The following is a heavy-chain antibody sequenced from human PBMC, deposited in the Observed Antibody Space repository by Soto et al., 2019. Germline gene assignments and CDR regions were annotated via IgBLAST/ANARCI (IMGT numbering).Heavy chain of an antibody. J-gene: IGHJ4*02. CDR1: GFTFSSYA. D-gene: IGHD3-9*01. Sequence: EVQLLESGGGLVQPGGSLRLSCAASGFTFSSYAMSWVRQAPGKGLEWVSAISGSGGSTYYADSVKGRFTISRDNSKNTLNLQMNSLRAEDTAVYYCAKSIRVFYYFDYWGQGTLVTVSS. CDR3: AKSIRVFYYFDY. CDR2: ISGSGGST. V-gene: IGHV3-23*01.